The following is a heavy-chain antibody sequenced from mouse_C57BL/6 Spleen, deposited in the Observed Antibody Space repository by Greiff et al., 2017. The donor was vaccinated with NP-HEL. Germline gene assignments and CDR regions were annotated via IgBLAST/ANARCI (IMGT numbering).Heavy chain of an antibody. V-gene: IGHV1-81*01. CDR1: GYTFTSYG. CDR2: IYPRSGNT. D-gene: IGHD3-2*02. CDR3: SNQDSSGYVAY. J-gene: IGHJ3*01. Sequence: QVQLQQSGAELARPGASVKLSCKASGYTFTSYGISWVKQRTGQGLEWIGEIYPRSGNTYYTEKFKGKATLTADKSSSTAYMELRSLTSEDSAVYFCSNQDSSGYVAYWGQGTLVTVSA.